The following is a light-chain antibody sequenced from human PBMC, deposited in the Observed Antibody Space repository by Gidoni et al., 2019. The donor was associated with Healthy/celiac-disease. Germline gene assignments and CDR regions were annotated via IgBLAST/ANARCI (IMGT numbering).Light chain of an antibody. J-gene: IGLJ3*02. CDR3: QVWDSSTEV. V-gene: IGLV3-9*01. CDR1: NIGSKN. Sequence: SYELTQPLSVSVALGQTARITCGGNNIGSKNVPWYQQKPGQAPVLVIYRDSNRPPGIPERFSGSNSGNTATLTISRAQAGDEADYYCQVWDSSTEVFGGGTKLTVL. CDR2: RDS.